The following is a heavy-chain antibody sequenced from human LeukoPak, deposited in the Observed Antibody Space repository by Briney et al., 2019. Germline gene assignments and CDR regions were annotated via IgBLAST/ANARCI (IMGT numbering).Heavy chain of an antibody. D-gene: IGHD2-15*01. Sequence: SETLSLTCTVSGGSITSSGDYWGWIRQPPGKGLEWIASIYYGGSTYYNPSLKSRVTMSVDTSKRQFSRNLSSVTGADTAVYYCARTHVSAGGNLDSWAQGPLLTV. CDR2: IYYGGST. V-gene: IGHV4-39*01. CDR1: GGSITSSGDY. J-gene: IGHJ4*02. CDR3: ARTHVSAGGNLDS.